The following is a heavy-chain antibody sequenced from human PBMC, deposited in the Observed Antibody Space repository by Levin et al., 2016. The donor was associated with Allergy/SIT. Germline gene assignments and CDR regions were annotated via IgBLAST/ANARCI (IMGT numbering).Heavy chain of an antibody. CDR3: AKEPTSSGWFGY. D-gene: IGHD6-19*01. CDR2: ISGSGGRT. Sequence: ETLSLTCAASGFTFSSYAMSWVRQAPGKGLEWVSAISGSGGRTYYADSVKGRFTLSRDNSMNTLYLQMNRLRAEDTAVYYCAKEPTSSGWFGYWGQGTLVTVSS. V-gene: IGHV3-23*01. J-gene: IGHJ4*02. CDR1: GFTFSSYA.